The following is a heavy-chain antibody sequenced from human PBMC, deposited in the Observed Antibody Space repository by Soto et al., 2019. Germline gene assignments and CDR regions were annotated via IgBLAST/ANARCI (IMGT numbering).Heavy chain of an antibody. CDR3: ARREIQXPIDY. J-gene: IGHJ4*02. V-gene: IGHV4-28*01. D-gene: IGHD1-26*01. CDR2: IYYSGTT. CDR1: GYSISSXNX. Sequence: QVQLQESGPGLVKPSDTLSLTCAVSGYSISSXNXXGWIRQPPGKGLEWIGYIYYSGTTYYNPSLKSXXXMXXXXXXXXXXXXXXXXXXXXXXXXXCARREIQXPIDYWGQGTLVTVSS.